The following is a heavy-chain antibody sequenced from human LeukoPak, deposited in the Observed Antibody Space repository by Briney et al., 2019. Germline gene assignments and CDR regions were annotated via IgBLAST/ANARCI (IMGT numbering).Heavy chain of an antibody. D-gene: IGHD1-26*01. V-gene: IGHV3-21*01. CDR1: GFTFSSYS. J-gene: IGHJ4*02. CDR2: ISSSSSYI. Sequence: GGSLRLSCAASGFTFSSYSMNWVRQAPGKGLEWVSSISSSSSYIYYADSVKGRFTISRDNAKNSLYLQMNSLRAEDTAVYYCARGSGSYYDPPHLIDYWGQGTLVTVSS. CDR3: ARGSGSYYDPPHLIDY.